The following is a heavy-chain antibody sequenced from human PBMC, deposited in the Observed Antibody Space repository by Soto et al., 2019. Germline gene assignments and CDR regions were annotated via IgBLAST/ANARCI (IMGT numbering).Heavy chain of an antibody. CDR1: GFTFSSYG. V-gene: IGHV3-30*18. J-gene: IGHJ4*02. CDR3: AKDQVQGRWVQAANVPDY. Sequence: GGSLRLSCAASGFTFSSYGMHWVRQAPGKGLEWVAVISYDGSNKYYADSVKGRFTISRDNSKNTLYLQMNSLRAEDTAVYYCAKDQVQGRWVQAANVPDYWGQGTLVTVSS. CDR2: ISYDGSNK. D-gene: IGHD2-2*01.